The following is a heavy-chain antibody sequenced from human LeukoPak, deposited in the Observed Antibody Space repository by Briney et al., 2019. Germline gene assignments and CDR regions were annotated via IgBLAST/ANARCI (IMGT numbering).Heavy chain of an antibody. D-gene: IGHD3-3*01. Sequence: SETLSLTCTVSGGSISSSSYYWGWIRQPPGKGLEWFGSIYYSGSTYYNPSLKSRVTISVDTSKNQFSLKLSSVTAADTAVYYCARAYYDFWSGYWYYFDYWGQGTLVTVSS. V-gene: IGHV4-39*07. CDR3: ARAYYDFWSGYWYYFDY. J-gene: IGHJ4*02. CDR2: IYYSGST. CDR1: GGSISSSSYY.